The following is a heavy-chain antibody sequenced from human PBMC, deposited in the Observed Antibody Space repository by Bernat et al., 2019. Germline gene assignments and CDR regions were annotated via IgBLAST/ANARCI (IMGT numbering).Heavy chain of an antibody. CDR2: IYYSGST. CDR3: ARFLCNYCGSSGYCLFDI. D-gene: IGHD3-22*01. Sequence: QLQLQESCPGLVKPSQTLSLTCTVPGGSISSGGYYWSWIRQHPGKGLEWIGYIYYSGSTYYNPSLKSRVTRSVDTSKNQFSLKLSSVTAADTAVYYCARFLCNYCGSSGYCLFDIWGQGTMVTVSS. CDR1: GGSISSGGYY. V-gene: IGHV4-31*03. J-gene: IGHJ3*02.